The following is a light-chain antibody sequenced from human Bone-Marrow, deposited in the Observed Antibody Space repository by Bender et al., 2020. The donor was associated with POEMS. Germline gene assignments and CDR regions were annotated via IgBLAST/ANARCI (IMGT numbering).Light chain of an antibody. V-gene: IGLV2-14*01. CDR3: QSYDSSLGGAGYV. J-gene: IGLJ1*01. CDR2: QVN. CDR1: SSDIGAYNY. Sequence: QSALTQPASVSGSPGQSITISCSGTSSDIGAYNYVSWYEQHPGKAPKLIIYQVNKRPSGVSNRFSGSKSGNTASLTSSGLQAEDEADYYCQSYDSSLGGAGYVFGTGTKVNVL.